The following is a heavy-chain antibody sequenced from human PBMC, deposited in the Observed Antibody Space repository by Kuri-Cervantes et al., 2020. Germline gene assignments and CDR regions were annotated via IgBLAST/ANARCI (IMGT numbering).Heavy chain of an antibody. CDR2: TYYRTKWYD. Sequence: LRLSCAISGDSVSRNSAAWNWIRQSPSRGLEWLGRTYYRTKWYDDYAVSVKGRATISPDTSKNQISLQLNSVTPEDTAVYYCARGGRYSYGQLDDAFDIWGQGTMVTVSS. V-gene: IGHV6-1*01. CDR1: GDSVSRNSAA. J-gene: IGHJ3*02. D-gene: IGHD5-18*01. CDR3: ARGGRYSYGQLDDAFDI.